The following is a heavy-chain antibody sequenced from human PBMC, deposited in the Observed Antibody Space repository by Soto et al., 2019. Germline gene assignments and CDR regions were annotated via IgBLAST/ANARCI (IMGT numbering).Heavy chain of an antibody. CDR2: IDRGESYT. CDR1: GYSFASQW. J-gene: IGHJ4*02. V-gene: IGHV5-10-1*03. CDR3: ATKGLTTYYFGD. Sequence: EVQLVQSGAEVKKSGESLRISCKVSGYSFASQWISWVRQVPGKGQEWMGRIDRGESYTTYDPSFQGHVTFSADKTITTAYLQWRSLEVSDTAIYYCATKGLTTYYFGDWGQGTLVTVSS.